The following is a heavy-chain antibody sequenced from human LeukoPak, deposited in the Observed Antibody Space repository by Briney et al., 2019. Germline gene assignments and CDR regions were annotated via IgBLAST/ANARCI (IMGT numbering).Heavy chain of an antibody. CDR3: VWSSTWEKRFYLDQ. J-gene: IGHJ4*02. V-gene: IGHV3-15*01. CDR2: ITPSID. CDR1: GFTVSSNY. D-gene: IGHD6-6*01. Sequence: PGGSLRFSCAASGFTVSSNYMNWVRQAPGKGLEWVGRITPSIDEYAAPVKGRFSISRDDSKSMVYLQMSSLVTDDTAVYYCVWSSTWEKRFYLDQWGQGTLVTVSS.